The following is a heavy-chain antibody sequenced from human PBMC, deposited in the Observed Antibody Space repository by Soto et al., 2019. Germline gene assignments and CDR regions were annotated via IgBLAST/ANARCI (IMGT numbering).Heavy chain of an antibody. D-gene: IGHD1-26*01. Sequence: GPMRHSCTASEFSFRHPWMIWIRQAPGKGLEWVGRIKSNAAGGTADYPAPVKGRFTVSRDYSKSTLYLQMNSLKPEDTAVYYCTREPPFDFWGQGTLVSVSS. CDR2: IKSNAAGGTA. CDR1: EFSFRHPW. CDR3: TREPPFDF. V-gene: IGHV3-15*01. J-gene: IGHJ4*02.